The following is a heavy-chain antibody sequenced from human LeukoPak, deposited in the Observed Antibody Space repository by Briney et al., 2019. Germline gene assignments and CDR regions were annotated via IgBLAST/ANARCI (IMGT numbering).Heavy chain of an antibody. V-gene: IGHV3-33*06. CDR3: AKDLGVRYFDWLIPGSDY. CDR1: GFTFSSYG. Sequence: PGRSLRLSCAASGFTFSSYGMHWVRQAPGKGLEWVAVIWYDGSNKYYADSVKGRFTISRDNSKNTLYLQMNSLRAEDTAVYYCAKDLGVRYFDWLIPGSDYWGQGTLVTVSP. CDR2: IWYDGSNK. D-gene: IGHD3-9*01. J-gene: IGHJ4*02.